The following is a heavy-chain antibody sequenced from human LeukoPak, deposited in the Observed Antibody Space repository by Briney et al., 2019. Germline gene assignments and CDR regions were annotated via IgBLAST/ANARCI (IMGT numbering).Heavy chain of an antibody. CDR1: RGSLTPYC. D-gene: IGHD1-14*01. J-gene: IGHJ3*01. CDR3: VRDVFEGTTIGHCFEV. Sequence: TTSGTLSLTCAVSRGSLTPYCWSWIRQTPEKGLEWIGYVYYTGTTFYNPFLKSRVTMSVDVFSNEFSLRLRSVTAADTAVYYCVRDVFEGTTIGHCFEVWGQGTVVTVSS. V-gene: IGHV4-59*01. CDR2: VYYTGTT.